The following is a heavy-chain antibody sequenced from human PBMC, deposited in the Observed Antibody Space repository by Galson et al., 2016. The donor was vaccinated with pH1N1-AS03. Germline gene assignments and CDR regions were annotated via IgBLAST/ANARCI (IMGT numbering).Heavy chain of an antibody. J-gene: IGHJ2*01. D-gene: IGHD1-7*01. Sequence: SLRLSCAASGFSFSASWMSWVRQAPGKGLEWVANIRQDGDEKYYVDSVEGRFTIARDNAKNSLYLQMHNLRDEDKAVYYCARESPVNYYLDLWGRGALVTVSS. CDR1: GFSFSASW. V-gene: IGHV3-7*03. CDR3: ARESPVNYYLDL. CDR2: IRQDGDEK.